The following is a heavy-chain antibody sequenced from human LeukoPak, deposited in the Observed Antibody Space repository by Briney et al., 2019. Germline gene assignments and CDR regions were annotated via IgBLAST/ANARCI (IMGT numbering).Heavy chain of an antibody. Sequence: ASVKVSCKASGYTFTGYYMHWVRQAPGQGLEWMAWIDPKSGATNYAQRFQGRVTMTRDTSIITAYMELSRLRSDDTAVDYCARGLRVSPAFDYWGQGTLVTVSS. CDR1: GYTFTGYY. D-gene: IGHD2-2*01. CDR3: ARGLRVSPAFDY. J-gene: IGHJ4*02. V-gene: IGHV1-2*02. CDR2: IDPKSGAT.